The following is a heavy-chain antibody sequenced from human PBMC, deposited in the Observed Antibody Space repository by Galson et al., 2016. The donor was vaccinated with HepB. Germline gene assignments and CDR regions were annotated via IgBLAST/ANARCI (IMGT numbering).Heavy chain of an antibody. V-gene: IGHV3-72*01. CDR2: TRNKANSYAT. J-gene: IGHJ4*02. Sequence: SLRLSCAASGFTFSDHYMDWVRQAPGKGLEWVGRTRNKANSYATEYAASVKGRFTISRDDSKNSLYLQMNGLRDEDTAIYFCARDGNHGYDMDYWGQGTLVTVSS. CDR3: ARDGNHGYDMDY. CDR1: GFTFSDHY. D-gene: IGHD1-14*01.